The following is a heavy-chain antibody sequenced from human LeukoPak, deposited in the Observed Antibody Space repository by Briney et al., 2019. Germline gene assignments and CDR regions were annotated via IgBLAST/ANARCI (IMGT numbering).Heavy chain of an antibody. CDR2: IIPIFGTA. CDR1: GGTFSSYA. D-gene: IGHD3-16*01. V-gene: IGHV1-69*13. Sequence: SVKVSCKASGGTFSSYAISWVRQAPGQGLEWMGGIIPIFGTANYAQKFQGRVTITADESTSTAYMELSSLRSEDTAVYYCARTPQWGSAFFDPWGQGTLVTVSS. CDR3: ARTPQWGSAFFDP. J-gene: IGHJ5*02.